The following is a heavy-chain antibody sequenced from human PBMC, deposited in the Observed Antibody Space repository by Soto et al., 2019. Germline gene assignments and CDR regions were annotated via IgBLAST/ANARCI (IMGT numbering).Heavy chain of an antibody. J-gene: IGHJ3*02. D-gene: IGHD1-26*01. CDR3: ARSHSGSYSLYGQVTFDI. CDR2: INHSGST. Sequence: TSETLSLTCAVYGGSFSGYYWSWIRQPPGKGLEWIGEINHSGSTNYNPSLKSRVTISVDTSKNQISLKLSSVTAADTAVYYCARSHSGSYSLYGQVTFDIWGQGTMVTVSS. V-gene: IGHV4-34*01. CDR1: GGSFSGYY.